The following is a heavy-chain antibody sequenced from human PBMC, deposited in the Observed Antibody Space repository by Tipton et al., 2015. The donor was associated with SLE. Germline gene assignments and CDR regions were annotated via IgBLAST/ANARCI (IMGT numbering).Heavy chain of an antibody. J-gene: IGHJ4*02. V-gene: IGHV3-30*04. Sequence: QLVQSGGGVVQSGRSLRLSCAASGFTFSSFAIHWVRQAPGKGLEWVAVISYDGNNEYYADSVKGRFTISRDTAKNSLFLQMNSLRVEDTAVYYCARQAGSFDWGQGTLVTVSS. CDR3: ARQAGSFD. CDR2: ISYDGNNE. CDR1: GFTFSSFA. D-gene: IGHD2-15*01.